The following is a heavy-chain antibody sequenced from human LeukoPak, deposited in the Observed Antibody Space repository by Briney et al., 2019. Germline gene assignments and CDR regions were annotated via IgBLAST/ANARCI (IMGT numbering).Heavy chain of an antibody. D-gene: IGHD1-26*01. V-gene: IGHV4-34*01. CDR3: ASIDSGSYNFDY. CDR1: GGSFSGYY. CDR2: INHSGST. J-gene: IGHJ4*02. Sequence: PSETLSLTCTVYGGSFSGYYWSWIRQPPGKGLEWIGEINHSGSTNYNPSLKSRVTISVDTSKNQFSLKLSSVTAADTAVYYCASIDSGSYNFDYWGQGTLVTVSS.